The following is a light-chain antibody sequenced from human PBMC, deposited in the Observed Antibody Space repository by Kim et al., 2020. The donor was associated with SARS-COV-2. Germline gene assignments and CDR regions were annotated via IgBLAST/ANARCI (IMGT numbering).Light chain of an antibody. CDR3: QAWDSSTGV. CDR2: QDS. V-gene: IGLV3-1*01. CDR1: KLGDKY. J-gene: IGLJ1*01. Sequence: VSPGQTASITCSGDKLGDKYACWYQQKQGQSPVLVIYQDSKRPSGIPERFSGSNSGNTATLTISGTQAMDEADYYCQAWDSSTGVFGTGTQLTVL.